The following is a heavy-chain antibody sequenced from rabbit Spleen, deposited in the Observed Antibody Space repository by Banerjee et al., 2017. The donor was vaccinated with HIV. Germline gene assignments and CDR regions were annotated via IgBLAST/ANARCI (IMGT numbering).Heavy chain of an antibody. CDR3: ARDTGSSFSSYGMDL. CDR2: IYGGISDNT. V-gene: IGHV1S40*01. Sequence: QSLEESGGDLVKPGASLTLTCTASEFSVTSSYYMCWVRQAPGKGLEWIACIYGGISDNTYYASWAKGRFTISKTSSTTVTLQMTSLTAADTATYFCARDTGSSFSSYGMDLWGQGTLVTVS. CDR1: EFSVTSSYY. D-gene: IGHD8-1*01. J-gene: IGHJ3*01.